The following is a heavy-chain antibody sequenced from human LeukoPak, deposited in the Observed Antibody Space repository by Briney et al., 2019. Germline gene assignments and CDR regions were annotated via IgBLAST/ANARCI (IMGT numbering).Heavy chain of an antibody. J-gene: IGHJ4*02. CDR3: ASRSSIWSGYQDTLYYFDS. D-gene: IGHD3-3*01. CDR2: IYYSGST. CDR1: GGSISSYY. Sequence: PSETLSLTCTVSGGSISSYYWSWIRQPPRKRLDWIGHIYYSGSTNYNPSLKSRVTISVDTSKNKFSLKLSSVTAADTAVYYCASRSSIWSGYQDTLYYFDSWGQGTLVTVSS. V-gene: IGHV4-59*01.